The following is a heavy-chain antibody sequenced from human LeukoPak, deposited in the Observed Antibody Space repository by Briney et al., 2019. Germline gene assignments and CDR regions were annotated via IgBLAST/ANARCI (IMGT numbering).Heavy chain of an antibody. CDR1: GFTLSRCT. J-gene: IGHJ4*02. CDR2: ISSSSTDV. D-gene: IGHD5-12*01. V-gene: IGHV3-21*01. Sequence: GGSLRLSCVASGFTLSRCTMHWVRQAPGKGLEWVSSISSSSTDVYYADSLRGRVTISRDNANNSLSLQMNSPRADDTAVYFCVRYSGFDYFFDYWGQGTLVTVSS. CDR3: VRYSGFDYFFDY.